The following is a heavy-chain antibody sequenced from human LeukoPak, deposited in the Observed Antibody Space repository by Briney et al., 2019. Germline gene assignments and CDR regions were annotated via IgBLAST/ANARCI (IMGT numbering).Heavy chain of an antibody. CDR3: ARVKRDCSGGSCYSYDY. J-gene: IGHJ4*02. CDR1: RFTFNTYA. CDR2: ISGNGDIT. Sequence: GGSLRLTCAASRFTFNTYAVNWVRQAPGKGLEWVSAISGNGDITYYADSVRGRFTISRDNSKNTLYLQMNSLRAEDTAVYYCARVKRDCSGGSCYSYDYWGQGTLVTVSS. V-gene: IGHV3-23*01. D-gene: IGHD2-15*01.